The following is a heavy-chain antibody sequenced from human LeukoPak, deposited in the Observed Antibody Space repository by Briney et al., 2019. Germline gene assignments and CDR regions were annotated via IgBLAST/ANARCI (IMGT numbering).Heavy chain of an antibody. D-gene: IGHD4-17*01. V-gene: IGHV3-33*01. CDR1: GFTFNTFD. CDR2: IWSDGSYK. CDR3: ARSTTVTTNNWFDP. J-gene: IGHJ5*02. Sequence: GGSLRLSCAASGFTFNTFDMHWVRQAPGKGLEWVAVIWSDGSYKYYADSVKGRFTISRDDSKNTLYLEMNSLSAEDTAVYYCARSTTVTTNNWFDPWGQGTLVTVSS.